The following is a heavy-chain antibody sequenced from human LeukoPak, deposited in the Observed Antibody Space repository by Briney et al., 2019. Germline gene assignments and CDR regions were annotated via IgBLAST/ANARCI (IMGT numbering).Heavy chain of an antibody. J-gene: IGHJ4*02. V-gene: IGHV4-59*01. Sequence: SETLSLTCSVSGGSISTYYWSWIRQPPGKGLEWIGYIYHSGSTNYNPSLKSRVTISVDTSQNQFYLKLSSVTAADTAVYYCARDGYSGSDALWGQGTLVTVSS. CDR3: ARDGYSGSDAL. CDR2: IYHSGST. CDR1: GGSISTYY. D-gene: IGHD5-12*01.